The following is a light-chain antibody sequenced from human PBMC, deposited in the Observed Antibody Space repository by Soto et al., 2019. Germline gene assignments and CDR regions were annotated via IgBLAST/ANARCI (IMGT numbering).Light chain of an antibody. Sequence: DIQMTQSPSSLSASVGDRVTIACRASQTISTYLNWYQQKPGKAPKLLIYAASFLQSGVPSRFCGSGSGTDFTLTISSLQPEDFATYYCQQSYRTPRTFGKGTKVDIK. J-gene: IGKJ1*01. V-gene: IGKV1-39*01. CDR3: QQSYRTPRT. CDR1: QTISTY. CDR2: AAS.